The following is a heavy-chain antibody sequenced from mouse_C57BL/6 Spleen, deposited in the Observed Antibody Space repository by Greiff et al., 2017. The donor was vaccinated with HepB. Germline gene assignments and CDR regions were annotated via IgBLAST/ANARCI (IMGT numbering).Heavy chain of an antibody. CDR3: ASEEGRDYAMDY. CDR1: GYTFTSYW. J-gene: IGHJ4*01. V-gene: IGHV1-50*01. Sequence: VQLQQPGAELVKPGASVKLSCKASGYTFTSYWMQWVKQRPGQGLEWIGEIDPSDSYTNYNQKFKGKATLTVDTSYSTAYMQLSSLTSEDSAVYDSASEEGRDYAMDYWGQGTSLTVSS. CDR2: IDPSDSYT. D-gene: IGHD3-3*01.